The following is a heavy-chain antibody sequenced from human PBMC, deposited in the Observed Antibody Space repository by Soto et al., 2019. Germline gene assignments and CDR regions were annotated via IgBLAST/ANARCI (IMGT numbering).Heavy chain of an antibody. CDR1: GYTFTSYP. D-gene: IGHD3-22*01. CDR3: VRDWTHYDSSGPGDY. V-gene: IGHV1-3*01. Sequence: QVQLVQSGAEVKKPGASVKVSCKASGYTFTSYPMHWVRQAPGQGLEWMGWINAGNGDTKYSQKFQGRVTITSDTSAITASMELSSLRSEDTAVYYCVRDWTHYDSSGPGDYWGQGTLVTVSS. CDR2: INAGNGDT. J-gene: IGHJ4*02.